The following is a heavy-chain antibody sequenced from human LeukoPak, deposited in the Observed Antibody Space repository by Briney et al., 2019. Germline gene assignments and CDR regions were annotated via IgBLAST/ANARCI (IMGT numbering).Heavy chain of an antibody. Sequence: PSETLSLTCTVSGGSISSGSYYWSWIRQPAGKGLEWIGRICTSGSTNYNPSLKSRVTISVDTSKNQFSLKLSSVTAADTAVYYCARDRPDTAMVYYFDYWGQGTLVTVSS. D-gene: IGHD5-18*01. J-gene: IGHJ4*02. CDR3: ARDRPDTAMVYYFDY. CDR1: GGSISSGSYY. CDR2: ICTSGST. V-gene: IGHV4-61*02.